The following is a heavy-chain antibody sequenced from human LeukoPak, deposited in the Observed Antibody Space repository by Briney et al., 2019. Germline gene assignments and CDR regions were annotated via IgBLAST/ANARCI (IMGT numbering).Heavy chain of an antibody. CDR1: GFPFSIYA. CDR2: ITAASGAT. CDR3: AVYCSGGCYSGLV. D-gene: IGHD2-15*01. Sequence: GGSLSLSCVVSGFPFSIYAVTGVRQAPGKALEGVSTITAASGATYYADSVEGRFTISRDNSKNTLYLQLNSLRAEDTAVYYCAVYCSGGCYSGLVWGQGTLVTVSS. V-gene: IGHV3-23*01. J-gene: IGHJ4*02.